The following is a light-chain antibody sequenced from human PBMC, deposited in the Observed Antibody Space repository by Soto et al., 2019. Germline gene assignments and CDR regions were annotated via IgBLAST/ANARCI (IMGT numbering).Light chain of an antibody. V-gene: IGKV3-15*01. CDR1: QGVSSN. CDR3: QQYNTWPPIT. CDR2: GAS. J-gene: IGKJ5*01. Sequence: EIVMTQSPATLSVSPEERATLSCRASQGVSSNLAWYQQKPGQAPRLLIYGASIRATGIPARFSGSGSWTEFTPTISSLQSEDFAVYYCQQYNTWPPITFGQGTRLEIK.